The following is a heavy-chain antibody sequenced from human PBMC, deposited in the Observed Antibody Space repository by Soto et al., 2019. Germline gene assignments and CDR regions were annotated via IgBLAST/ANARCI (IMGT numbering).Heavy chain of an antibody. Sequence: QVQLVQSGAEVKKPGASVKVSCKASGYTFTGYYMHWVRQAPGQGLEWMGWINPNSGGTNYAQKFQGWVTMTRDTSISTAYMEVSRLRSDDTAVYYCARTRITMVRGAKFDAFDIWGQGTMVTVSS. V-gene: IGHV1-2*04. D-gene: IGHD3-10*01. J-gene: IGHJ3*02. CDR2: INPNSGGT. CDR1: GYTFTGYY. CDR3: ARTRITMVRGAKFDAFDI.